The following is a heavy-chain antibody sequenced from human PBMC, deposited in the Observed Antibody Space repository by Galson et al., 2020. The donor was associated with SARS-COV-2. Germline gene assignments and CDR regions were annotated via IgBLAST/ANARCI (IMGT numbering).Heavy chain of an antibody. CDR1: RFTFDAFS. CDR2: ISYDGSNQ. V-gene: IGHV3-30*18. Sequence: GGSLRLSCAASRFTFDAFSMHWVRQAPGKGLEWVAVISYDGSNQYYADSVKGRFTISRDNSKNTLYLQLNSLRAEDTAVYYCVKDYYGSGSHSPFDYWGQGTLVIVSS. CDR3: VKDYYGSGSHSPFDY. J-gene: IGHJ4*02. D-gene: IGHD3-10*01.